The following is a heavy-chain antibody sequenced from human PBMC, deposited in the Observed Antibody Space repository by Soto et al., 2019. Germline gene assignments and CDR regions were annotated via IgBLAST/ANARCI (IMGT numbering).Heavy chain of an antibody. CDR1: GGSISSSSYY. CDR3: ARQGEGSGLAFDI. J-gene: IGHJ3*02. Sequence: QLQLQESGPGLVKPSETLSLTCTVSGGSISSSSYYWGWIRQPPGKGLEWIGSIYYSGSTYYNPSLKSRVTISVDTSKNQFSLKLSSVTAADTAVYYCARQGEGSGLAFDIWGQGTMVTVSS. V-gene: IGHV4-39*01. CDR2: IYYSGST. D-gene: IGHD3-10*01.